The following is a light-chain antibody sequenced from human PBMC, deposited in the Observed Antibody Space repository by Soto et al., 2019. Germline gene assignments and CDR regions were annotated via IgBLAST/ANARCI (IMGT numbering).Light chain of an antibody. Sequence: QSVLTQPASVSGSPGQSITISCSGSSSDVGGYNSVSWYQQHPGKAPKLLIYEVTNRPSGLSNRFSGSKSGSAAPLTISWLQAEDEADYYCNSYTSSGTYVFGTRTKVTVL. V-gene: IGLV2-14*01. CDR2: EVT. CDR3: NSYTSSGTYV. CDR1: SSDVGGYNS. J-gene: IGLJ1*01.